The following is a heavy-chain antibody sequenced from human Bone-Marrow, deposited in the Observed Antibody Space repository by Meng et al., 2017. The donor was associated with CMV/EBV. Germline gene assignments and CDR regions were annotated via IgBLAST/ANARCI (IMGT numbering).Heavy chain of an antibody. V-gene: IGHV3-43*01. Sequence: GESLKISCAASGFTFDDYTMHWVRQAPGKGLEWVSLISWDGGSTYYADSVKGRFTISRDNAKNSLYLQMNSLRAEDTAVYYCARRLTTEMSGYYYGMDVWGQGTTVTVSS. CDR3: ARRLTTEMSGYYYGMDV. J-gene: IGHJ6*02. D-gene: IGHD4-17*01. CDR2: ISWDGGST. CDR1: GFTFDDYT.